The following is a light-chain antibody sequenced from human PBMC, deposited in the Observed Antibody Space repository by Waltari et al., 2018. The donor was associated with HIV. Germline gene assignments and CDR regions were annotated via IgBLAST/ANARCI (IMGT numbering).Light chain of an antibody. CDR2: AAS. CDR1: QSIDSY. J-gene: IGKJ1*01. CDR3: QQYYAYPLT. Sequence: AIRMTQSPSSFSASTGDRVTIACRASQSIDSYLAWYQQNPGKAPKLLIYAASTLQSGVPSKFSGSGFGTDFTLTISGLQSEDFATYYCQQYYAYPLTFGQGTEVEIK. V-gene: IGKV1-8*01.